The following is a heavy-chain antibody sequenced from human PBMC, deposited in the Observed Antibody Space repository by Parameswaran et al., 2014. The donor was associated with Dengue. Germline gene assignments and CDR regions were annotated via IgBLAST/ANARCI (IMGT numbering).Heavy chain of an antibody. CDR2: ISSSSSYI. V-gene: IGHV3-21*01. Sequence: VRQMPGKGLEWVSSISSSSSYIYYADSVKGRFTISRDNAKNSLYLQMNSLRAEDTAVYYCARDYSTVTTYYYYGMDVWGQGTTVTSP. D-gene: IGHD4-17*01. J-gene: IGHJ6*02. CDR3: ARDYSTVTTYYYYGMDV.